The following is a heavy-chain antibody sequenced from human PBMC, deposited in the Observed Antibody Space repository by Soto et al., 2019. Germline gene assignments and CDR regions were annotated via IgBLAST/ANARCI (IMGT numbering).Heavy chain of an antibody. Sequence: QVQLQESGPGLVKPSETLSLTCTVSGGSISYYYWSWIRQPPGKGLEWIGYSYYSGSTNYNPSLKRRVTISVDTSKTQFSLKLSSVTAADTAVYYCARGNDYGDYHFDHWGQGTLVTVSS. CDR3: ARGNDYGDYHFDH. CDR1: GGSISYYY. J-gene: IGHJ4*02. D-gene: IGHD4-17*01. V-gene: IGHV4-59*01. CDR2: SYYSGST.